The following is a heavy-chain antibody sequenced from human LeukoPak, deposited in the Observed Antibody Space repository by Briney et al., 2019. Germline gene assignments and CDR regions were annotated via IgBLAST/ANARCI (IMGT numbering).Heavy chain of an antibody. D-gene: IGHD6-19*01. CDR1: GGSFSGYY. V-gene: IGHV4-34*01. Sequence: SETLSLTCAVYGGSFSGYYWSWIRQPPGKGLEWIGEINHSGSTNYNPSLKSRVTISVDTSKNQISLKLSSVTAADTGVYYCARIAVAGPDYWGQGTLVTVSS. CDR3: ARIAVAGPDY. CDR2: INHSGST. J-gene: IGHJ4*02.